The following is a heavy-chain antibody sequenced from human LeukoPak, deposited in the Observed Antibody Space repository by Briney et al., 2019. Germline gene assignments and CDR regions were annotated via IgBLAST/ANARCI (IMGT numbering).Heavy chain of an antibody. Sequence: GASVKVSCKASGYTFTSYYMHWVRQAPGQGLEWMGIINPSGGSTSYAQKFQGRVTMTRDTSTSTVYMELSSLRSEDTAVYYCARGELEDDSSGYSKTAAVGMDVWGQGTTVTVSS. CDR2: INPSGGST. CDR1: GYTFTSYY. D-gene: IGHD3-22*01. CDR3: ARGELEDDSSGYSKTAAVGMDV. J-gene: IGHJ6*02. V-gene: IGHV1-46*01.